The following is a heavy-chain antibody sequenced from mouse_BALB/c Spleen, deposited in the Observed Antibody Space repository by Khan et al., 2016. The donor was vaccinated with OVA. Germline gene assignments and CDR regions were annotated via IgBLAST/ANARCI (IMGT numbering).Heavy chain of an antibody. CDR2: VSTGGGYT. D-gene: IGHD1-1*01. V-gene: IGHV5-6*01. J-gene: IGHJ3*01. CDR3: TRLAYYYNSEGFAY. Sequence: EVELVESGGDLVKPGGSLTLSCAASGFTFSTYGMSWVRQTPDKRLEWVATVSTGGGYTYYPDSVKGRFTTSRAHAKKTLYLQMSGLKSEDTAMFYCTRLAYYYNSEGFAYWGQGTLGTVSA. CDR1: GFTFSTYG.